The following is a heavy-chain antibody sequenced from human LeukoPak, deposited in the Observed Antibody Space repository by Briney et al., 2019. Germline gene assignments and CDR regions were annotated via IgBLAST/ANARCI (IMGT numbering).Heavy chain of an antibody. D-gene: IGHD4-23*01. CDR2: VSSDGNNK. J-gene: IGHJ4*02. Sequence: QAGGSLRLSCAASGFIFTSYAMHWVRQAPSKGLEWVAVVSSDGNNKYYADSVKGRFTIPRDNSKNTLYLQMNNLRPEDTAVYYCARDRGYGGISFDSWGQGTLVIVSS. V-gene: IGHV3-30*14. CDR1: GFIFTSYA. CDR3: ARDRGYGGISFDS.